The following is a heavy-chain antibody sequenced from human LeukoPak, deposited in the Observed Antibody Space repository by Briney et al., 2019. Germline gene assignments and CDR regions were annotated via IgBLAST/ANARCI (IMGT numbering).Heavy chain of an antibody. CDR2: IYYSGST. V-gene: IGHV4-59*08. J-gene: IGHJ5*02. D-gene: IGHD3-10*01. CDR3: ARYGSGMYNWFDP. CDR1: GGSISSYY. Sequence: SETLSLTCTVSGGSISSYYWSWIRQPPGKGLEWIGYIYYSGSTNYNPSLKSRVTISVDTSKNQFSLKLSSVTAADTAVYYCARYGSGMYNWFDPWGQGTLVTVSS.